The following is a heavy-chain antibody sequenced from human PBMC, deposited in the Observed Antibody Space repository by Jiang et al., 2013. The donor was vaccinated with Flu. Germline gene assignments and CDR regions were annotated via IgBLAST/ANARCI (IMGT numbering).Heavy chain of an antibody. J-gene: IGHJ4*02. Sequence: TLSLTCAISGDSVSTSTGAWDWVRQSPSRGLEWLGRTYYRSQWYFHYGISVKNRITISPDTSKNQFSLQLNSVTPEDTAVYYCTSGFYYWGQGTLVTVSS. CDR2: TYYRSQWYF. V-gene: IGHV6-1*01. CDR1: GDSVSTSTGA. CDR3: TSGFYY.